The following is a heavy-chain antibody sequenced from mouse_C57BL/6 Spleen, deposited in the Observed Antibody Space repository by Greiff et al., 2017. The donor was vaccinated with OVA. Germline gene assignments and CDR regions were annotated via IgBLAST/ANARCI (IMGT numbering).Heavy chain of an antibody. V-gene: IGHV1-72*01. Sequence: QVQLKQPGAELVKPGASVKLSCKASGYTFTSYWMHWVKQRPGRGLEWIGRIDPNSGGTKYNEKFKSKATLTVDKPSSTAYMQLSSLTSEDSAVYYGARYYYGSRGDYFDYWGQGTTLTVSS. CDR1: GYTFTSYW. CDR2: IDPNSGGT. J-gene: IGHJ2*01. D-gene: IGHD1-1*01. CDR3: ARYYYGSRGDYFDY.